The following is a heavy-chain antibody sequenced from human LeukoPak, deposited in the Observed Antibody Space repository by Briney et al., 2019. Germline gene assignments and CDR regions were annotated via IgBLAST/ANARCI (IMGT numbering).Heavy chain of an antibody. Sequence: ETLSLTCAVYGGSFSGYYWSWIRQAPGKGLEWVSAISGSGGSTYYADSVKGRFTISRDNSKNTLYLQMNSLRAEDTAVYYCAKDGEGAMVFYYMDVWGKGTTVTISS. CDR1: GGSFSGYY. D-gene: IGHD5-18*01. V-gene: IGHV3-23*01. CDR2: ISGSGGST. J-gene: IGHJ6*03. CDR3: AKDGEGAMVFYYMDV.